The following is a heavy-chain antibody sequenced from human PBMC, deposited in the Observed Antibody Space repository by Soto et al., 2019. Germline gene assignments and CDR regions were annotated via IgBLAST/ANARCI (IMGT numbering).Heavy chain of an antibody. CDR3: ARRSAIGLPTYY. CDR1: GGTFSSYA. J-gene: IGHJ4*02. CDR2: IIPIFGTA. D-gene: IGHD2-21*02. Sequence: QVQLVQSGAEVKKPGSSVKVSCKASGGTFSSYAISWVHRALGQGLGWMGGIIPIFGTANYAQKFQGRVTITADESTSTAYMELSSLRSEDTAVYYCARRSAIGLPTYYWGQGTLVTVSS. V-gene: IGHV1-69*12.